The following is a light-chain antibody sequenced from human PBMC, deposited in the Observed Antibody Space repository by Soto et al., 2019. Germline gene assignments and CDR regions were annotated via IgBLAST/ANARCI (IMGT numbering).Light chain of an antibody. CDR3: SSYTSTSTLYV. J-gene: IGLJ1*01. Sequence: QSALTQPASVSGSPGQSITISCTGASSDIGGYNYVPWYQQHPGKAPKLMIYEVSNRPSGVSNRFSGSKSDNTASLTISGLQAEDEADYYCSSYTSTSTLYVFGTGTQVTVL. V-gene: IGLV2-14*01. CDR2: EVS. CDR1: SSDIGGYNY.